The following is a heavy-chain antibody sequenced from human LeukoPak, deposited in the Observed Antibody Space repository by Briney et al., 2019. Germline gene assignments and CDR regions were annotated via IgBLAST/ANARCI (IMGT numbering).Heavy chain of an antibody. J-gene: IGHJ3*02. V-gene: IGHV3-30*02. D-gene: IGHD1-26*01. CDR2: IRYDGSNK. CDR3: AKVGATRSYI. Sequence: GGSLRLSCAASGFTFSSYGMHRARQAPGKGLEWVAFIRYDGSNKYYADSVKGRFTISRDNSKNTLYLQMNSLRAEDTAVYYCAKVGATRSYIWGQGTMVTVSS. CDR1: GFTFSSYG.